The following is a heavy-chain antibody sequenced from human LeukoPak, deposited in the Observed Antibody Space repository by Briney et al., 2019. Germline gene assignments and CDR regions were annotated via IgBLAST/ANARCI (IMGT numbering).Heavy chain of an antibody. CDR3: VRERGSSSWLFDY. CDR2: IYYSGST. Sequence: ASETLSLTCTASGGSISSYYWSWIRQPPGKGLEWIGYIYYSGSTNYNPSLKSRVTISVDTSKNQFSLKLSSVTAADTAVYYCVRERGSSSWLFDYWGQGTLVTVSS. V-gene: IGHV4-59*01. D-gene: IGHD6-13*01. J-gene: IGHJ4*02. CDR1: GGSISSYY.